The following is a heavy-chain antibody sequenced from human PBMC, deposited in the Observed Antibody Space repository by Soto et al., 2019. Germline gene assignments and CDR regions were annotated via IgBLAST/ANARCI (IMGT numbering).Heavy chain of an antibody. CDR1: GYSFTSYW. CDR3: ARQRGSGSSLYVGYYGMDV. J-gene: IGHJ6*04. D-gene: IGHD6-13*01. V-gene: IGHV5-10-1*01. Sequence: GESLKISCKGSGYSFTSYWISWVRQMPGKGLEWMGRIDPSDSYTNYSPSFQGHVTISADKSISTAYLQWSSLKASDTAMYYCARQRGSGSSLYVGYYGMDVSGEGTTVTVSS. CDR2: IDPSDSYT.